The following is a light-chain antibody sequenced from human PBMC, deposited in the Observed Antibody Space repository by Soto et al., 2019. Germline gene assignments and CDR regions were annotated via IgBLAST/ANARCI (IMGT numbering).Light chain of an antibody. V-gene: IGKV3-20*01. CDR2: GAS. CDR1: QSVSSSS. CDR3: QQYGTSPTT. Sequence: EIVLTQSPGTLSLSPGERATLSYRASQSVSSSSLAWYQQKPGQAPRFLIYGASTRATGIPDRFSGTGSGTDFTLTISRLEPEDFAVYYCQQYGTSPTTVGQGTKVDSK. J-gene: IGKJ1*01.